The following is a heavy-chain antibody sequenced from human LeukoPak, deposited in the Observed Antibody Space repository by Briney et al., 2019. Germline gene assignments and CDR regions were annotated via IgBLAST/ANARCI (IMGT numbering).Heavy chain of an antibody. CDR2: IIPIFGTA. CDR1: GGTFSSYA. CDR3: ARERGMDSGYDFDY. D-gene: IGHD5-12*01. J-gene: IGHJ4*02. Sequence: SVKVSCKASGGTFSSYAISWVRQAPGQGLEWMGRIIPIFGTANYAQKFQGGVTITTDESTSTAYMELSSLRSEDTAVYYCARERGMDSGYDFDYWGQGTLVTVSS. V-gene: IGHV1-69*05.